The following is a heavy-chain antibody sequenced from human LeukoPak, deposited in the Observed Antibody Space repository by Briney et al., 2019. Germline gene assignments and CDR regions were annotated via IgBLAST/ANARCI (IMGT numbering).Heavy chain of an antibody. CDR3: ARGGYDFWSGYFPSKGMDV. Sequence: GASVKVSCKASGYTFTSYDINRVRQATGPGLEWMGWMNPNSGNTGYAQKFQGRVTMTRNTSISTAYMELSRLRSEDTAVYYCARGGYDFWSGYFPSKGMDVWGQGTTVTVSS. D-gene: IGHD3-3*01. J-gene: IGHJ6*02. V-gene: IGHV1-8*01. CDR2: MNPNSGNT. CDR1: GYTFTSYD.